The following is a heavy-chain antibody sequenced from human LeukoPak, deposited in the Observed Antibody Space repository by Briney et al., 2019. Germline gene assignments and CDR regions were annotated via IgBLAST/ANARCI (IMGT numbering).Heavy chain of an antibody. CDR3: ASSATTVTTNWFDP. D-gene: IGHD4-17*01. CDR1: GFTFSSYW. Sequence: GGSLRLSCAASGFTFSSYWMSWVRQAPGKGLEWVSSISSSSSYIYYADSVKGRFTISRDNAKNSLYLQMNSLRAEDTAVYYCASSATTVTTNWFDPWGQGTLVTVSS. CDR2: ISSSSSYI. J-gene: IGHJ5*02. V-gene: IGHV3-21*01.